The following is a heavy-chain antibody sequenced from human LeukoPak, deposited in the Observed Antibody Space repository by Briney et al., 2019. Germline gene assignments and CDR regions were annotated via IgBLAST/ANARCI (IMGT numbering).Heavy chain of an antibody. CDR3: ARAHYASSNIKVPFDV. J-gene: IGHJ6*04. Sequence: VSVKVSCKASRYTFTNYYIHWVRQAPGQGLEWMGIINPSGGSTHYAQKFQGRLTMTRDTATSTVYMELSSLRSEDTAVYYCARAHYASSNIKVPFDVWGKGTTVTVSS. CDR2: INPSGGST. V-gene: IGHV1-46*01. D-gene: IGHD3-22*01. CDR1: RYTFTNYY.